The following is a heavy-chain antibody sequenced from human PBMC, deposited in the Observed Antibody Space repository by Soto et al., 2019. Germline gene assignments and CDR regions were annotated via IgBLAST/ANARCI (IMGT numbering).Heavy chain of an antibody. CDR3: ARDLGFVVVPAAISA. Sequence: GGSLRLSCAASGFTFSSYSMNWVRQAPGKGLEWVSYISSSSSTIYYADTVKGRFTISRDNAKNSLYLQMNSLRAEDTAVYYCARDLGFVVVPAAISAWGQGTLVTVSS. CDR2: ISSSSSTI. J-gene: IGHJ5*02. V-gene: IGHV3-48*01. D-gene: IGHD2-2*01. CDR1: GFTFSSYS.